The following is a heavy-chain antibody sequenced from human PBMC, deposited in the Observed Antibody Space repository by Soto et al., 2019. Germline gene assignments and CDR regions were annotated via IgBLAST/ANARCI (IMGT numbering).Heavy chain of an antibody. D-gene: IGHD3-10*01. V-gene: IGHV1-3*01. CDR1: GYTFTSYA. CDR2: INASGGNT. Sequence: ASVKVSCKASGYTFTSYAMHWVRQAPGQRLEWMGWINASGGNTKYAQKFQGRVTMTRDTSTSTVYMELSSLRSEDTAVYYCASGSGSITYGMDVWGQGTTVTVSS. J-gene: IGHJ6*02. CDR3: ASGSGSITYGMDV.